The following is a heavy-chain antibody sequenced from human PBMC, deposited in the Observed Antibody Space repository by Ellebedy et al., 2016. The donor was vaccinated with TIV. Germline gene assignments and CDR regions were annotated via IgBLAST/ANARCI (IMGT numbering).Heavy chain of an antibody. Sequence: SETLSLXCAVYGGSFSGYYWSWIRQPPGKGLEWIGEINHSGSTNYNPSLKSRVTISVDTSKNQFSLKLSSVTAADTAVYYCARGGPSPAGEAFDYWGQGTLVTVSS. J-gene: IGHJ4*02. CDR3: ARGGPSPAGEAFDY. V-gene: IGHV4-34*01. D-gene: IGHD2-21*01. CDR2: INHSGST. CDR1: GGSFSGYY.